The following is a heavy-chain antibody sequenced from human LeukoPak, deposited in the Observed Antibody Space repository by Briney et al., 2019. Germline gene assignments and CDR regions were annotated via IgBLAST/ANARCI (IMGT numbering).Heavy chain of an antibody. D-gene: IGHD3-22*01. CDR3: ARTYDSSGYDYGHYFDY. CDR1: GFTFSSYG. Sequence: GRSLRLSCAASGFTFSSYGMHWVRQAPGKGLEWVAVIWFDGSNKYYVDSVKGRFTISRDNSENTLYLQMNSLRAEDTAVYYCARTYDSSGYDYGHYFDYWGQGTLVTVSS. V-gene: IGHV3-33*01. CDR2: IWFDGSNK. J-gene: IGHJ4*02.